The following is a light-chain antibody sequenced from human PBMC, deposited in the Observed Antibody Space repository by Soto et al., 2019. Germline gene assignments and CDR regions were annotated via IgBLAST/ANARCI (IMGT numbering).Light chain of an antibody. CDR3: QQSYNTPRT. J-gene: IGKJ1*01. Sequence: DIQMTQSPSSLSASVGDRVTITCRASQSISSYLNWYQQEPGKAPKLLIYAASSLQSAVPSRFSGSGSGTDFTLTIGSLQPEDFATYYCQQSYNTPRTFGQGTKVEIK. V-gene: IGKV1-39*01. CDR1: QSISSY. CDR2: AAS.